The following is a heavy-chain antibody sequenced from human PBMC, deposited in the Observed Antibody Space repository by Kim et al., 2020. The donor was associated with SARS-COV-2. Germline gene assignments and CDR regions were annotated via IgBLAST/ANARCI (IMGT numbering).Heavy chain of an antibody. CDR2: IKEDGSDK. CDR3: ARPGATPGTREY. J-gene: IGHJ4*02. CDR1: GFTFRTSW. V-gene: IGHV3-7*01. D-gene: IGHD6-13*01. Sequence: GGSLRLSCAASGFTFRTSWMSWIRQAPGKGLEWVANIKEDGSDKFYVDSVKGRFTISRDNAKDSLYLQMNTLRAGDTAVYYCARPGATPGTREYWGQGTLVTVSS.